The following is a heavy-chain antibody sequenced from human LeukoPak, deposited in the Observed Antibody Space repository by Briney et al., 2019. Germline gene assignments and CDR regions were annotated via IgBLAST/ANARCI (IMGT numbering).Heavy chain of an antibody. V-gene: IGHV4-4*07. D-gene: IGHD3-22*01. Sequence: PSETLSLTCTVSGGSISSYYWSWIRQPAGKGLEWIGRIYTSGSTNYNPSLKSRVTMSVDTSKNQFSLKLSSVTAADTAVYYCATRGYYDSSGQESNDYWGQGTLVTVSS. CDR1: GGSISSYY. J-gene: IGHJ4*02. CDR3: ATRGYYDSSGQESNDY. CDR2: IYTSGST.